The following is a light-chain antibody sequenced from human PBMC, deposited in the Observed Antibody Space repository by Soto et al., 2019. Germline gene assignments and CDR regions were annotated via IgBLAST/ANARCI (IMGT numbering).Light chain of an antibody. CDR3: RQYGSSPWT. CDR2: GAS. J-gene: IGKJ1*01. CDR1: QSVSSSY. V-gene: IGKV3-20*01. Sequence: EIALTHTPSTLSLSPGARASLSCKTSQSVSSSYLAWYQQKPGQAPRLLIYGASSRATGIPDRFSGSGSGTDFTLTISRLEPGDFAVYYCRQYGSSPWTFGQGTKVDNK.